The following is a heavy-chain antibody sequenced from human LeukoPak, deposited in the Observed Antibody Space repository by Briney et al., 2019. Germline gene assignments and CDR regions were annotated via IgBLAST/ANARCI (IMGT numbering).Heavy chain of an antibody. D-gene: IGHD4-17*01. V-gene: IGHV1-2*02. CDR3: ARDRDYASWFDP. J-gene: IGHJ5*02. CDR2: INANSGGT. CDR1: GHTFTGYY. Sequence: ASVRVSCKASGHTFTGYYMHWVRQAPGQGLEWMGWINANSGGTNYAQKFQGRVTMTRDTSISTAYMELSRLRSDDTAVYYCARDRDYASWFDPWGQGTLVTVSS.